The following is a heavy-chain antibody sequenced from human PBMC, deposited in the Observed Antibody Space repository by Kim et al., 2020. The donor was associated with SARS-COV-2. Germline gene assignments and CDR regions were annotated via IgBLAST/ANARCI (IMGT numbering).Heavy chain of an antibody. CDR3: VKANFEPISSGSSQRGFGYYYYGMDV. CDR2: ISSNGGST. J-gene: IGHJ6*02. CDR1: GFTFSSYA. D-gene: IGHD1-26*01. V-gene: IGHV3-64D*09. Sequence: GGSLRLSCSASGFTFSSYAMHWVRQAPGKGLEYVSAISSNGGSTYYADSVKGRFTISRDNSKNTLYLQMSSLRAEDTAVYYCVKANFEPISSGSSQRGFGYYYYGMDVWGQGTTVTVSS.